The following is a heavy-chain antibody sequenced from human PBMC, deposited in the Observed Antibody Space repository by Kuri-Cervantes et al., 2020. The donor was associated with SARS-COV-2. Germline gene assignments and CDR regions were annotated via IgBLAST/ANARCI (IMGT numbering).Heavy chain of an antibody. J-gene: IGHJ4*02. D-gene: IGHD2-15*01. CDR2: MNPNSGNT. Sequence: ASVKVSCKASGYTFTSYGISWVRQAPGQGLEWMGWMNPNSGNTGYAQKFQGRVTMTRNTSTSTVYMELSSLRSEDTAVYYCARDRGYCSGGSCSHFGYWGQGTLVTVSS. V-gene: IGHV1-8*02. CDR3: ARDRGYCSGGSCSHFGY. CDR1: GYTFTSYG.